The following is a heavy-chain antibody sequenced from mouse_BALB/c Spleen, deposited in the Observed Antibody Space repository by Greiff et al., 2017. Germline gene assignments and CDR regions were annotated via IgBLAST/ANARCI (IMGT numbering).Heavy chain of an antibody. J-gene: IGHJ2*01. CDR1: GYSITSDYA. Sequence: EVKLQESGPGLVKPSQSLSLTCTVTGYSITSDYAWNWIRQFPGNKLEWMGYISYSGSTSYNPSLKSRISITRDTSKNQFFLQLNSVTTEDTATYYCATKYDYDGVGYFDYWGQGTTLTVSS. CDR3: ATKYDYDGVGYFDY. CDR2: ISYSGST. D-gene: IGHD2-4*01. V-gene: IGHV3-2*02.